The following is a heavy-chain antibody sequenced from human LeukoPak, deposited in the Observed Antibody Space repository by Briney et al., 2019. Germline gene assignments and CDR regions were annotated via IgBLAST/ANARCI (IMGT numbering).Heavy chain of an antibody. CDR2: IYYSGST. CDR1: GGSISSSSYY. Sequence: PSETLSLTCTVSGGSISSSSYYWGWIRQPPGKGLEWIGSIYYSGSTYYNPSLKSRVTISVDTSKNQFSLKLSSVTAADTAVYYCARDQSGAFDIWGQGTMVTVSS. J-gene: IGHJ3*02. CDR3: ARDQSGAFDI. V-gene: IGHV4-39*07.